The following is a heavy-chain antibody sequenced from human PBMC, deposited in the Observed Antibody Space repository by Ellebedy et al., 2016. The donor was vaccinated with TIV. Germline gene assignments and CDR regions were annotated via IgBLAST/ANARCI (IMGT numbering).Heavy chain of an antibody. CDR2: ISVYNGKT. CDR1: GYTFTSYG. D-gene: IGHD3-10*01. J-gene: IGHJ4*02. CDR3: ARGYRVRGVRQHDY. Sequence: AASVKVSCKASGYTFTSYGISWARQAPGQGLEWMGWISVYNGKTNYAQKFQGRVTMTTDTSTNTANMELRSLRYDDTAVYYCARGYRVRGVRQHDYWGQGTLVTVSS. V-gene: IGHV1-18*04.